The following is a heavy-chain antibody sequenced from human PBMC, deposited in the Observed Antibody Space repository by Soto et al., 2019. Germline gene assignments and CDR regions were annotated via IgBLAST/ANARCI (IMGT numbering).Heavy chain of an antibody. D-gene: IGHD1-26*01. CDR2: ISYDGSNK. Sequence: QVQLVESGGGVVQPGRSLRLSCAASGFTFSSYAMHWVRQAPGKGLEWVAVISYDGSNKYYADSVKGRFTISRDNSKNTLYLQMNSLRAEDTAVYYCARAGWELQHYGVDVWGQGTTVTVSS. CDR3: ARAGWELQHYGVDV. J-gene: IGHJ6*02. V-gene: IGHV3-30-3*01. CDR1: GFTFSSYA.